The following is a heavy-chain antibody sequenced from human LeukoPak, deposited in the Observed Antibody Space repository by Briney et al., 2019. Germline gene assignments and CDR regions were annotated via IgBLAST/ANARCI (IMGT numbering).Heavy chain of an antibody. CDR2: IYYDAGA. Sequence: PSETLSLTCTVSGASVSATNYYWSWLRQHPGKGPEWIAYIYYDAGAYYNPSLESRVTISLDSSANQFSLGLSSVTAADTAVYSCARGRRELKYGPDYWGQGTVVTVSS. CDR1: GASVSATNYY. D-gene: IGHD2/OR15-2a*01. J-gene: IGHJ4*02. CDR3: ARGRRELKYGPDY. V-gene: IGHV4-31*03.